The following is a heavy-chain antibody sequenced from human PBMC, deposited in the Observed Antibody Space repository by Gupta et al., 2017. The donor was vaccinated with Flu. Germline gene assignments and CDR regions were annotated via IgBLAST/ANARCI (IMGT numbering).Heavy chain of an antibody. Sequence: EVQLVESGGGLVQPGGSLRLSCAASGFTFSRYWMHWVRQAPGKGLECVSRVNTNGGYKAYVDSVKGRFTISRDDAKSTLYLQMNSLRVEDTAVYYCVRGSSDWIGMDIWGQGTTVTVSS. J-gene: IGHJ6*02. V-gene: IGHV3-74*01. D-gene: IGHD6-19*01. CDR2: VNTNGGYK. CDR3: VRGSSDWIGMDI. CDR1: GFTFSRYW.